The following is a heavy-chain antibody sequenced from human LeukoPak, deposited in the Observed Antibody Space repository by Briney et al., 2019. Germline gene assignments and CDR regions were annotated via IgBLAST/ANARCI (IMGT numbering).Heavy chain of an antibody. V-gene: IGHV3-21*01. J-gene: IGHJ4*02. D-gene: IGHD1-26*01. CDR2: ISSSSNYI. CDR3: SRDPTYYLRYGYFDY. Sequence: ISSSSNYIYYADSVKGRFTISRDNAKNSLYLQMNSLRAEDTAVYYCSRDPTYYLRYGYFDYWGQGALVTVSS.